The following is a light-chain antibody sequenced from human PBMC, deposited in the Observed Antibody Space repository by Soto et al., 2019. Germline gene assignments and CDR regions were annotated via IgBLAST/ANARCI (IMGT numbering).Light chain of an antibody. J-gene: IGKJ1*01. CDR2: DAS. V-gene: IGKV3-11*01. Sequence: EIVLTQSPATLSLSPGERATLSCRASQSVSSYLAWYQQKPGQAPRLLIYDASNRATGIPARFSGSGSGTDITLTISSLDPEDFAVYYCQQRSNWWTFGQGTKVEIK. CDR1: QSVSSY. CDR3: QQRSNWWT.